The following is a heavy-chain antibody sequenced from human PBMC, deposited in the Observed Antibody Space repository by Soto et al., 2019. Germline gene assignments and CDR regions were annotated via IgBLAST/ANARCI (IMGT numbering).Heavy chain of an antibody. CDR1: GFTFSDYY. V-gene: IGHV3-11*01. CDR2: ISSSGSTI. CDR3: ARYTSTFGVVISYYYGMDV. Sequence: GGSLRLSCAASGFTFSDYYMSWIRQAPGKGLEWVSYISSSGSTIYYADSVKGRFTISRDNAKNSLYLQMNSLRAEDTAVYYCARYTSTFGVVISYYYGMDVWGQGTTVTVSS. D-gene: IGHD3-3*01. J-gene: IGHJ6*02.